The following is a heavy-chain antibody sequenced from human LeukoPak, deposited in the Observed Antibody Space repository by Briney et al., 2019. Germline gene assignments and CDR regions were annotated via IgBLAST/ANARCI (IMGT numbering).Heavy chain of an antibody. D-gene: IGHD4-17*01. CDR2: ISYDGSNK. CDR3: ARASYYGAYDGAFDI. Sequence: GGSLRLSCAASGFTFSSYGMHWVRQAPGKGLEWVAVISYDGSNKYYADSVKGRFTISRDNSKNTLYLQMNSLRAEDTAVYYCARASYYGAYDGAFDIWGQGTMVTVSS. J-gene: IGHJ3*02. CDR1: GFTFSSYG. V-gene: IGHV3-30*03.